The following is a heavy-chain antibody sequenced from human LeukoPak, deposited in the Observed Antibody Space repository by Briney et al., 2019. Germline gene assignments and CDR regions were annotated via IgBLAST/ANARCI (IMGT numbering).Heavy chain of an antibody. CDR3: ARAKPKNMVRGLIMRRESRYYFDY. CDR1: GFTFSNYW. D-gene: IGHD3-10*01. Sequence: GGSLRLSCATSGFTFSNYWMHWVRQAPGKGLVWVSHINNDGTSTSYADSVKGRFTISRDNSKSTLYIQMNSLRAEDTAVYYCARAKPKNMVRGLIMRRESRYYFDYWGQGTLVTVSS. J-gene: IGHJ4*02. CDR2: INNDGTST. V-gene: IGHV3-74*01.